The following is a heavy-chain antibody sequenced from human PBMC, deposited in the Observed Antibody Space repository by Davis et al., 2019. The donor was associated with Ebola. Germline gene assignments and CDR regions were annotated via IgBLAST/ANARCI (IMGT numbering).Heavy chain of an antibody. CDR2: ISGDGGST. J-gene: IGHJ6*02. CDR1: GFTFDDYA. Sequence: GESLKISCAASGFTFDDYAMHWVRQAPGKGLEWVSLISGDGGSTYYADSVKGRFTISRDNSKNSLYLQMNSLRTEDTALYYCATSQGGPYYYYGMDVWGQGTTVTVSS. V-gene: IGHV3-43*02. D-gene: IGHD2-2*01. CDR3: ATSQGGPYYYYGMDV.